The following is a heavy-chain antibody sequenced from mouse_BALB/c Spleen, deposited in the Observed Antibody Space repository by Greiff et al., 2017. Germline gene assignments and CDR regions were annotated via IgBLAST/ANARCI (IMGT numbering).Heavy chain of an antibody. CDR2: IDPANGNT. D-gene: IGHD1-1*01. CDR1: GFNIKDTY. J-gene: IGHJ4*01. V-gene: IGHV14-3*02. CDR3: ARDLITTVDRAMDY. Sequence: VQLKESGAELVKPGASVKLSCTASGFNIKDTYMHWVKQRPEQGLEWIGRIDPANGNTKYDPKFQGKATITADTSSNTAYLQLSSLTSEDTAVYYCARDLITTVDRAMDYWGQGTSVTVSS.